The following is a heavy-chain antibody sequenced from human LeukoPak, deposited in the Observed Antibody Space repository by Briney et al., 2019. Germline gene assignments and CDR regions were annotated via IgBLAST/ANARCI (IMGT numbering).Heavy chain of an antibody. V-gene: IGHV1-69*04. CDR1: GGTFSSYA. J-gene: IGHJ5*02. D-gene: IGHD1-26*01. Sequence: GASVKISCKASGGTFSSYAISWVRQAPGQGLEWMGRFIPIFGIANYAQKFQGRVTITADKSTSTAYMELSSLRSEDTAVYYCAREGGGDYSGSYLWGQGTLVTVSS. CDR3: AREGGGDYSGSYL. CDR2: FIPIFGIA.